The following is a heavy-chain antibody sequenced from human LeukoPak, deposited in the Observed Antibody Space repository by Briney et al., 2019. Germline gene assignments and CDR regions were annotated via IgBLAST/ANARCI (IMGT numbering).Heavy chain of an antibody. CDR1: GFTFRDYY. V-gene: IGHV3-11*04. Sequence: GGSLRLSCTASGFTFRDYYMTWIRQAPGKGLEWVSYTRSTGSSTGYADSVKGRFAISRDNAKNSLYLQMNGLRVEDTAVYYCARVYYASWSGQPLSQHWLDPWGQGTLVTVSS. CDR2: TRSTGSST. J-gene: IGHJ5*02. D-gene: IGHD3-3*01. CDR3: ARVYYASWSGQPLSQHWLDP.